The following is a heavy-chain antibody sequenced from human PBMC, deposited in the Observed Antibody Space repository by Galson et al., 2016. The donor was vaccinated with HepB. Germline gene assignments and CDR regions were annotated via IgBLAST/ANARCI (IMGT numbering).Heavy chain of an antibody. J-gene: IGHJ6*02. Sequence: PALVKPTQTLTLTCTFSGFSLTTRGMRVSWIRQSPRKALEWLALIDWDDDKYYSSSLKTRLTISQDTSKNQVVLTMTNMDPVDTATYYCPRDRRQLVGNYYYYGLDVWGQGTTVTVSS. CDR1: GFSLTTRGMR. CDR2: IDWDDDK. CDR3: PRDRRQLVGNYYYYGLDV. D-gene: IGHD6-6*01. V-gene: IGHV2-70*01.